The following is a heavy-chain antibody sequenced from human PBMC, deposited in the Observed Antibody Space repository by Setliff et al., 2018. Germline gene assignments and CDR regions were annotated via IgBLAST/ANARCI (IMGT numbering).Heavy chain of an antibody. V-gene: IGHV1-18*01. CDR1: GYTFTSYG. J-gene: IGHJ5*02. Sequence: AASVKVSCKASGYTFTSYGISWVRQAPGQGLDWIGWISAYSGNTNYAQKLQGRVTMTTDTSTSTAYMELSSLRSEDTTVYYCARDRPPGIAAAGSPNWFDPWGQGTLVTVSS. CDR3: ARDRPPGIAAAGSPNWFDP. D-gene: IGHD6-13*01. CDR2: ISAYSGNT.